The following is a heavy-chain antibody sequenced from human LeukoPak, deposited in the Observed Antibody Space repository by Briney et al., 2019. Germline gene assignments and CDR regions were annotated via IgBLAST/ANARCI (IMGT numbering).Heavy chain of an antibody. D-gene: IGHD2-2*01. CDR1: GFTFSSYA. CDR3: ARDLSISLYYYYVMDV. V-gene: IGHV3-23*01. Sequence: PGGSLRLSCAASGFTFSSYAMSWVRQAPGKGLEWVSAISGSGGSTYYADSVKGRFTISRDNSKNTLYLQMNSLRAEDTAVYYCARDLSISLYYYYVMDVWGQGTTVTVSS. CDR2: ISGSGGST. J-gene: IGHJ6*02.